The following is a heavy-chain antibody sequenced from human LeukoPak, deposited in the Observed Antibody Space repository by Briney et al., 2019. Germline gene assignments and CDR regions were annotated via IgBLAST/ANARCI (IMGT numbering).Heavy chain of an antibody. V-gene: IGHV3-66*01. CDR1: GITVSTNY. CDR3: ARGPSGPYYFDY. Sequence: GGSLRLSCAASGITVSTNYMSWVRQAPGKGLEWVSIIYSGGATYYADSVKGRFTISRGNSKNTLWLQMNSLRAEDTAVYYCARGPSGPYYFDYWGQGTLVTVSS. D-gene: IGHD2-15*01. CDR2: IYSGGAT. J-gene: IGHJ4*02.